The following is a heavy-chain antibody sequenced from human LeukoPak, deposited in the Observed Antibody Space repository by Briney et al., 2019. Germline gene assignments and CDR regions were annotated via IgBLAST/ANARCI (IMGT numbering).Heavy chain of an antibody. CDR1: GFTFYSYA. V-gene: IGHV3-30-3*01. J-gene: IGHJ4*02. CDR3: ARDLDYPGIAAAGDF. D-gene: IGHD6-13*01. Sequence: PGGSLRLSCAASGFTFYSYAMHWVRQAPGKGLEWVAVISYDGSNKYYADSVKGRFTLSRDNSKNTLYLQMNSLRAEDTALYYCARDLDYPGIAAAGDFWGQGTLVTVSS. CDR2: ISYDGSNK.